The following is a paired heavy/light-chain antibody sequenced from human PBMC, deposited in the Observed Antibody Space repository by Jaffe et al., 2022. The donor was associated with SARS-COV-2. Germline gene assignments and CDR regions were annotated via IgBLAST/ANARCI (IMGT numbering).Light chain of an antibody. CDR2: GAS. CDR1: QSVSSN. V-gene: IGKV3-15*01. CDR3: QQYNNWPPYT. Sequence: EIVMTQSPATLSVSPGERATLFCRASQSVSSNVAWYRQKPGQAPRLLIYGASTRATGIPARFRGSGSGTEFTLTISSLQSEDFAVYYCQQYNNWPPYTFGQGTKLEIK. J-gene: IGKJ2*01.
Heavy chain of an antibody. D-gene: IGHD3-3*01. Sequence: EVQLVESGGGLVKPGGSLRLSCAASGFTFSSYSMNWVRQAPGKGLEWVSSISSTSSYIYYADSVKGRFTISRDNAKNSLYLQMNSLRAEDTAVYYCARWGGDFWSGYGMDVWGQGTTVTVSS. V-gene: IGHV3-21*01. CDR1: GFTFSSYS. CDR3: ARWGGDFWSGYGMDV. CDR2: ISSTSSYI. J-gene: IGHJ6*02.